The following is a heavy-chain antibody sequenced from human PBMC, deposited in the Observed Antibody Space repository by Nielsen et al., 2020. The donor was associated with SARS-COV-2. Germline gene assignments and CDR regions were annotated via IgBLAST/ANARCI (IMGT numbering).Heavy chain of an antibody. D-gene: IGHD6-13*01. J-gene: IGHJ4*02. V-gene: IGHV1-69*13. CDR1: GYKFTSYG. CDR3: ARLYSSSLYFDY. CDR2: IIPIFGTA. Sequence: SVKVSCKASGYKFTSYGISWVRQAPGQGLEWMGGIIPIFGTANYAQKFQGRVTITADESTSTAYMELSSLRSEDTAVYYCARLYSSSLYFDYWGQGTLVTVSS.